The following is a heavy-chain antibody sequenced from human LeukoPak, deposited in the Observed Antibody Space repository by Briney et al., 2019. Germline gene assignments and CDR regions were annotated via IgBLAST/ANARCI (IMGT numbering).Heavy chain of an antibody. CDR1: GFTFSSYS. V-gene: IGHV3-21*01. J-gene: IGHJ4*02. CDR2: ISSSSSYI. Sequence: GGSLRLSCAASGFTFSSYSMNWVRQAPGKGLEWVSSISSSSSYIYYADSVRGRFTISRDNAKNSLYLQMNSLRAEDTAVYYCARDDDILTGQGAWGQGTLVTVSS. D-gene: IGHD3-9*01. CDR3: ARDDDILTGQGA.